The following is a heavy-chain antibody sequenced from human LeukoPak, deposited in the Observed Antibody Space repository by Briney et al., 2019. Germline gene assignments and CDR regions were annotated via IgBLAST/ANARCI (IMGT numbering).Heavy chain of an antibody. D-gene: IGHD3-9*01. CDR3: ARASLYDILTGHYTPYYFDY. V-gene: IGHV3-53*01. J-gene: IGHJ4*02. Sequence: GGSLRLSCAASGFTVSSNYMSWVRQAPGKGLEWVSVIYSGGSTYYADSVKGRFTISRDNSKNTLYLQMNSLRAEDTALYYCARASLYDILTGHYTPYYFDYWGQGTLVTVSS. CDR1: GFTVSSNY. CDR2: IYSGGST.